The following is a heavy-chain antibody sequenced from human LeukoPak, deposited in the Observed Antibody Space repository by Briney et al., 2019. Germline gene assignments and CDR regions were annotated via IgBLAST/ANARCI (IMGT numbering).Heavy chain of an antibody. Sequence: SVKVSCKASGGTFSSYTISWVRQAPGQGLEWMGRIIPILGIANYAQKFQGRVTITADKSTSTAYMELSSLRSEDTAVYYCARGYCSGGSCYYFHYWGQGTLVTVSS. J-gene: IGHJ4*02. CDR2: IIPILGIA. CDR3: ARGYCSGGSCYYFHY. CDR1: GGTFSSYT. V-gene: IGHV1-69*02. D-gene: IGHD2-15*01.